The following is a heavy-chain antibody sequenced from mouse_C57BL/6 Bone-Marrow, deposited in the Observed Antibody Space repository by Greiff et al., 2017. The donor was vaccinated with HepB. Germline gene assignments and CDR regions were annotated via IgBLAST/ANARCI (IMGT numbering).Heavy chain of an antibody. D-gene: IGHD2-2*01. CDR2: IHPNSGST. CDR3: ARSRGFDGYDGGDY. J-gene: IGHJ2*01. CDR1: GYTFTSYW. V-gene: IGHV1-64*01. Sequence: QVQLQQPGAELVKPGASVKLSCKASGYTFTSYWMHWVKQRPGQGLEWIGMIHPNSGSTNYNEKFKSKATLTVDKSSSTAYMQLSSLTSEDSAVYYCARSRGFDGYDGGDYWGQGTTLTVSS.